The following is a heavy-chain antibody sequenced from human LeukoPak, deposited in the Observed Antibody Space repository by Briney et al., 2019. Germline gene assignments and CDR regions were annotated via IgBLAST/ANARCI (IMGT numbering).Heavy chain of an antibody. V-gene: IGHV4-59*08. CDR1: GGSISSYY. CDR3: ARRVVGVYNLRVWWFDP. Sequence: SETLSLTCTVSGGSISSYYWSWIRQPPGKGLEWIGYIYYSGSTNYNPSLKSRVTISVDTSKNQFSLKLSSVTAADTAVYYCARRVVGVYNLRVWWFDPWGQGTLVTVSS. J-gene: IGHJ5*02. D-gene: IGHD1-1*01. CDR2: IYYSGST.